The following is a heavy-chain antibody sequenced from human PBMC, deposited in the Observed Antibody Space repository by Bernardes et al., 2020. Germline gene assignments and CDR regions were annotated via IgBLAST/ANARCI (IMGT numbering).Heavy chain of an antibody. CDR1: GFTFRNYW. CDR2: INSDGSSS. D-gene: IGHD7-27*01. CDR3: ARNGGTNWDRGYFDL. Sequence: GGSLRLSCAASGFTFRNYWMHWVRQAPGKGLVWVSRINSDGSSSSYADSVKGRFTISRDNAKNTLFLQMNSLRADDTALYYCARNGGTNWDRGYFDLWGRGTLVTVSS. V-gene: IGHV3-74*01. J-gene: IGHJ2*01.